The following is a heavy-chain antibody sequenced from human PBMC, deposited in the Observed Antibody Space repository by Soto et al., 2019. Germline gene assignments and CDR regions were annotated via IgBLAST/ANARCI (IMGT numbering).Heavy chain of an antibody. Sequence: SETLSLTCTVSGGSISSRNYYWAWIRQSPGKGLEWIASIYYSGSTYYNPSLKSRVTISADTSKNQFSLKLSSVTAADTAIYYGMTQSSHLGRDDWGQGTTVTVSS. CDR2: IYYSGST. CDR3: MTQSSHLGRDD. CDR1: GGSISSRNYY. D-gene: IGHD3-16*02. J-gene: IGHJ6*02. V-gene: IGHV4-39*01.